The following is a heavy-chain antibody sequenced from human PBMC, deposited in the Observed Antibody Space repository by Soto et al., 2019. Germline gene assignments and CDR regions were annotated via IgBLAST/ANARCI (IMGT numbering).Heavy chain of an antibody. Sequence: QVQLQESGPGLVKPSETLSLTCTVSGGTISRYYWSWIRQPPGKGLEWIGYMYNTGSTVYNPSFKSRVTISVDRSKNQFALKLNSVTAADTAVYYGARDLWGYCGTDCYPLDVWGQGTTVTVSS. V-gene: IGHV4-59*01. CDR1: GGTISRYY. J-gene: IGHJ6*02. D-gene: IGHD2-21*02. CDR3: ARDLWGYCGTDCYPLDV. CDR2: MYNTGST.